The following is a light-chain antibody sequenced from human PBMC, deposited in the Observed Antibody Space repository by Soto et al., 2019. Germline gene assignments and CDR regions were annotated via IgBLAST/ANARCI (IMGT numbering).Light chain of an antibody. V-gene: IGKV1-5*03. Sequence: DIQMTQSPSTRSASVVDRVTMTCLASQSISDSLAWYQQQPGKAPKLLIYRASALQSGVPSRFSGSGSGTEFTLTIDSLQPDDFATFYCQKYSTYPLTFGGGTKGDIK. CDR3: QKYSTYPLT. CDR1: QSISDS. J-gene: IGKJ4*01. CDR2: RAS.